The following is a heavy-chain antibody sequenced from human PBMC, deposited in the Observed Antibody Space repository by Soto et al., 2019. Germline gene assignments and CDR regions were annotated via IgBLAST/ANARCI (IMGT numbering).Heavy chain of an antibody. D-gene: IGHD4-17*01. CDR3: ARDYGDSYFDY. J-gene: IGHJ4*02. Sequence: SETLSLTCTVSGGSISSSSYYWGWIRQPPGKGLEWIGSIYYSGSTYYNPSLKSRVTISVDTSKNQFSLKLSSVTAADTAVYYCARDYGDSYFDYWGQGTLVTVSS. CDR1: GGSISSSSYY. CDR2: IYYSGST. V-gene: IGHV4-39*01.